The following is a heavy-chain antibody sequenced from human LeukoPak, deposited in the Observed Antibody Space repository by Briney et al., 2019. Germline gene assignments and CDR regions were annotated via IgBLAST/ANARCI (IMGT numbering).Heavy chain of an antibody. V-gene: IGHV5-51*01. CDR3: ARFALSSSLDY. CDR1: GYSFTSYW. Sequence: RGESLKISCKGSGYSFTSYWIGWVRQMPGKGLEWMGIIYPGDSDTRYSPSFQGQVTFSVDTSTSTVYLQWSSLKASDTAIYYCARFALSSSLDYWGQGTLVTVSP. D-gene: IGHD6-13*01. CDR2: IYPGDSDT. J-gene: IGHJ4*02.